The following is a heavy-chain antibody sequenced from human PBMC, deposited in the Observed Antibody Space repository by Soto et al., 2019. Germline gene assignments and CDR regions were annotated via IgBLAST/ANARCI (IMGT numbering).Heavy chain of an antibody. CDR2: ISYDGSNK. CDR3: ARKEGYSSGWYCDSGYDYGGFYFDY. J-gene: IGHJ4*02. D-gene: IGHD6-19*01. CDR1: GFTFSSYA. V-gene: IGHV3-30-3*01. Sequence: QVQLVESGGGVVQPGRSLRLSCAASGFTFSSYAMHWVRQAPGKGLEWVAVISYDGSNKYYADSVKGRFTISRDNSKNTLYLQMNSLRAEDTAVYYCARKEGYSSGWYCDSGYDYGGFYFDYWGQGTLVTVSS.